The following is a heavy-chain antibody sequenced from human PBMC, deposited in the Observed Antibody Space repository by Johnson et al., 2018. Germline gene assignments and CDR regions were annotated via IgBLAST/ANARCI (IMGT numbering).Heavy chain of an antibody. CDR3: IGEDYYYGMDV. Sequence: VRLQEPGGGLVPPGGSLNLRCAASGFTFSGSAMHWVRQASGKGQEWVGRISSQANSSATAYAASVNGRFTISRDESKNTAYLQMTSLKTEDTAGYYCIGEDYYYGMDVGGQGTTGTVSS. J-gene: IGHJ6*02. CDR1: GFTFSGSA. V-gene: IGHV3-73*02. CDR2: ISSQANSSAT. D-gene: IGHD3-10*01.